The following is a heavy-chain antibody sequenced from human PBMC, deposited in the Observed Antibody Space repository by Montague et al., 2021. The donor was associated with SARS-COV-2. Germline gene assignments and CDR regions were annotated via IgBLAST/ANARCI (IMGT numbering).Heavy chain of an antibody. V-gene: IGHV4-61*02. D-gene: IGHD5-18*01. CDR1: GGSISRGNYY. J-gene: IGHJ4*02. CDR2: IYRSGSP. CDR3: ARGGDTGVVTVTGGFDS. Sequence: TLSLTCTVSGGSISRGNYYWSWIRQPAGKGLEWIGRIYRSGSPNYNPSLKSRVGLSVDTSRNQFSMKMTSVTAADTAMYYCARGGDTGVVTVTGGFDSWGQGTLVVVSS.